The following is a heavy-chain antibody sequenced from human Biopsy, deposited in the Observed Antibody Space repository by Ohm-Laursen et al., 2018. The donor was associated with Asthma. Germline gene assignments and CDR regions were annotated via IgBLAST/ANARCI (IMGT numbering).Heavy chain of an antibody. D-gene: IGHD3-16*01. CDR1: GFTFMTHG. V-gene: IGHV3-33*01. CDR3: ARDFSRAIMIGGGREHYFDF. J-gene: IGHJ4*02. CDR2: VGSDESYT. Sequence: SLRLSCAASGFTFMTHGMHWVRQVPGKGLEWVATVGSDESYTDHADSVKGRFTISRDNSKNTLHLQMNSLSPEDTAVYYCARDFSRAIMIGGGREHYFDFWGQGTLVTVSS.